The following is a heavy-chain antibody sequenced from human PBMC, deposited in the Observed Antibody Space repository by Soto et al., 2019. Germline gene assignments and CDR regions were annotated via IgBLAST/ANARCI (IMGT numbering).Heavy chain of an antibody. J-gene: IGHJ4*02. CDR2: ISGSGVSK. Sequence: DVQLLESGGALVQPGGSLRLSCVVSGFIFSSSAMNWVRQAPGKGLEWVSTISGSGVSKYYADSVKGRFTISRDNSNNTVSLQMNSLRAEDAAVYYCAKDRSPGATTWNVYWGQGTLVTFSS. D-gene: IGHD1-26*01. V-gene: IGHV3-23*01. CDR3: AKDRSPGATTWNVY. CDR1: GFIFSSSA.